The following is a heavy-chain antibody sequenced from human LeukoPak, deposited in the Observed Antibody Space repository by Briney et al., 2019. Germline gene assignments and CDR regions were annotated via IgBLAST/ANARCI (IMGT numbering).Heavy chain of an antibody. Sequence: GGSLRLSCAASGFTFSRFWMSWVRQAPGKGLEWVANIKQDGSEKYYVDSVKGRFTISRDNAKNSLHLQMNSLRAEDTAVYYCSSASPAGDYWGEGTLVTVSS. J-gene: IGHJ4*02. D-gene: IGHD2-2*01. CDR3: SSASPAGDY. V-gene: IGHV3-7*01. CDR1: GFTFSRFW. CDR2: IKQDGSEK.